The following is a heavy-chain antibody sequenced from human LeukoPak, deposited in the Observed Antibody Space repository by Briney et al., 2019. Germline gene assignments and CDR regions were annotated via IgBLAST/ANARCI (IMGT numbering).Heavy chain of an antibody. J-gene: IGHJ4*02. CDR3: ARGYSGYTFDY. V-gene: IGHV1-46*01. Sequence: ASVKVSCKASENTFTNYYMHWVRQAPGQGLEWLGIINPNGDRTNYAQTFQGRVTITADESTSTAYMELSSLRSEDTAVYYCARGYSGYTFDYWGQGTLVTVSS. CDR2: INPNGDRT. CDR1: ENTFTNYY. D-gene: IGHD5-12*01.